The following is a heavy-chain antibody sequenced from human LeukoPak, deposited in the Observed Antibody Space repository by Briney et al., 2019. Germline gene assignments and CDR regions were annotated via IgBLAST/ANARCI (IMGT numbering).Heavy chain of an antibody. CDR2: ISGSGGST. CDR1: GFTFSSYA. CDR3: AKRISRPYYMDV. Sequence: QSGGSLRLSCAGSGFTFSSYAMSWVRQAPGKGLEWVSAISGSGGSTDYADSVKGRFTISRDNSKNTLYLQMNSLRAEDTAVNYCAKRISRPYYMDVWGKGTTVTVSS. J-gene: IGHJ6*03. D-gene: IGHD3-3*02. V-gene: IGHV3-23*01.